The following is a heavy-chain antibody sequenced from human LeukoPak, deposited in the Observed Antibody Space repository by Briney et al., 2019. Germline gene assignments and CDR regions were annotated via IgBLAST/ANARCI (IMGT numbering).Heavy chain of an antibody. CDR2: IWYDGSNK. CDR1: GFTFSSYG. D-gene: IGHD5-18*01. J-gene: IGHJ4*02. Sequence: GGSLRLSCAASGFTFSSYGMHWVRQAPGKGLEWVAVIWYDGSNKYYADSVKGRFTISRDNSKNTLYLQMNSLRAEDTAVYYCGRDSTAMVSYYFDYWGQGTLVTVSS. V-gene: IGHV3-33*01. CDR3: GRDSTAMVSYYFDY.